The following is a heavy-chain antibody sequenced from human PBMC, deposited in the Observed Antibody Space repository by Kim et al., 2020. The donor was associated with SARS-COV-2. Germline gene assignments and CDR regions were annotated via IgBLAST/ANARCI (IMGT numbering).Heavy chain of an antibody. J-gene: IGHJ5*02. V-gene: IGHV1-24*01. CDR3: ATSITIFGGFDP. CDR1: GYTLTELS. Sequence: ASVKVSCKVSGYTLTELSMHWVRQAPGKGLEWMVGFDPEDGETIYAQKFQGRVTMTEDTSTDTAYMELSSLRSEDTAVYYCATSITIFGGFDPWGQGTLVTVSS. D-gene: IGHD3-3*01. CDR2: FDPEDGET.